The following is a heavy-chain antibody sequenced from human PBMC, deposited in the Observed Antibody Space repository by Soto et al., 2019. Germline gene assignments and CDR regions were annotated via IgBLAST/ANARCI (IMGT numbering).Heavy chain of an antibody. D-gene: IGHD3-22*01. CDR1: GYSFTNFH. CDR3: ARDVIGHDHDETIGYYFDP. V-gene: IGHV1-46*01. Sequence: QVQLSQFGAEVKKPGASVTVSCKASGYSFTNFHIHWVRQAPGQGLEWMGMIDPSGGITRDAQRVQGRITMTRYASTSTVYMELRILTSEDTAVYYCARDVIGHDHDETIGYYFDPCGQGTLVTVSS. J-gene: IGHJ4*02. CDR2: IDPSGGIT.